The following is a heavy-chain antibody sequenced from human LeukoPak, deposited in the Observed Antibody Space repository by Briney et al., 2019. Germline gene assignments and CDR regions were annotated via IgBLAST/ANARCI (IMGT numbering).Heavy chain of an antibody. CDR1: GGSISSYY. CDR3: ARDSSTNWSNWFDP. Sequence: SETLSLTCTVSGGSISSYYWSWIRQPPGKGLEWIGYIYYSGSTNYNPSLKSRVTISVDTSKNQFSLKLSSVTAADTAVYYCARDSSTNWSNWFDPWGQGTLVTVSS. CDR2: IYYSGST. J-gene: IGHJ5*02. D-gene: IGHD2-2*01. V-gene: IGHV4-4*08.